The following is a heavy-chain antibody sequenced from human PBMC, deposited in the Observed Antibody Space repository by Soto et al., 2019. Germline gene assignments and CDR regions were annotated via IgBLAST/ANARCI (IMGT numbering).Heavy chain of an antibody. CDR2: IYYSGST. Sequence: ASETLSLTCTVSGGSISSGGYYWSWIRQHPGKGLEWIGYIYYSGSTYYNPSLKSRVTISVDTSKNQFSLKLSSVTAADTAVYYCARVGNYGSGSYYTTAPDAFDIWGQGTMVTVSS. CDR3: ARVGNYGSGSYYTTAPDAFDI. CDR1: GGSISSGGYY. V-gene: IGHV4-31*03. J-gene: IGHJ3*02. D-gene: IGHD3-10*01.